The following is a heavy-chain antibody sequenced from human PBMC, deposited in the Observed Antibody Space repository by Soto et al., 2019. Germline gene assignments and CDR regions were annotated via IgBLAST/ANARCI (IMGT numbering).Heavy chain of an antibody. CDR3: ARRFSITGTTSGMDV. D-gene: IGHD1-7*01. V-gene: IGHV5-51*01. Sequence: GESLKISCKGSGYSFTSYWIGWVRQMPGKGLEWMGIIYPGDSDTGYSPSFQGQVTISADKSISTAYLQWSSLKASDTAMYYCARRFSITGTTSGMDVWGQGTTVTSP. J-gene: IGHJ6*02. CDR2: IYPGDSDT. CDR1: GYSFTSYW.